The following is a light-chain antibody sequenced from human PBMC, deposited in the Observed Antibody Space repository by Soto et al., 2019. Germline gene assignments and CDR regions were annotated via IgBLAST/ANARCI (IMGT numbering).Light chain of an antibody. CDR3: MQGTHWPIT. V-gene: IGKV2-30*02. Sequence: DVVMTQSPLSLPFALGQPASISCTSNQRLVHSDGIAYFSWFQQRPGRSPRRLIYKVSNRDSGVPARFSGSGSGTDFALKISRVEAEDVGVYYCMQGTHWPITFGQGTRLEIK. CDR2: KVS. CDR1: QRLVHSDGIAY. J-gene: IGKJ5*01.